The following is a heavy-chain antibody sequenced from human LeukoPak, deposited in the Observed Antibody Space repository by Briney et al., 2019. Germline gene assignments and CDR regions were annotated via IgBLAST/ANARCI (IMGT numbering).Heavy chain of an antibody. J-gene: IGHJ5*02. CDR1: GGSISSSSYY. CDR3: AREDQMVRGVSVWFDP. D-gene: IGHD3-10*01. Sequence: PSETLSLTCTVSGGSISSSSYYWGWIRQPPGKGLEWIGSIYYSGSTYYNPSLKSRVTISVDTSKNQFSLKLSSVTAADTAVYYCAREDQMVRGVSVWFDPWGQGTLVTVSS. V-gene: IGHV4-39*07. CDR2: IYYSGST.